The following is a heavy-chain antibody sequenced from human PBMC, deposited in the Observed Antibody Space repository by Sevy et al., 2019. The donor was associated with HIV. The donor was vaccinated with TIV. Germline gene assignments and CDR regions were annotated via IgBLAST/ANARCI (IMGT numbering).Heavy chain of an antibody. Sequence: GGSLRLSCAASGFTFSSYAMSWVRQAPGKGLEWVSAISESGDSTYYADSVKGRFTISRDNSKNTLYLQMNSLRAEDTAVYYCAKVGTMVQGAAPFDYWVQGTLVTVSS. CDR2: ISESGDST. J-gene: IGHJ4*02. V-gene: IGHV3-23*01. D-gene: IGHD3-10*01. CDR1: GFTFSSYA. CDR3: AKVGTMVQGAAPFDY.